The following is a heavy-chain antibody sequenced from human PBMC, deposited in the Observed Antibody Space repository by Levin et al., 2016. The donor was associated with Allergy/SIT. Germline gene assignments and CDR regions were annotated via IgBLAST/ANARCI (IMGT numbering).Heavy chain of an antibody. J-gene: IGHJ4*02. CDR2: INPSGGST. V-gene: IGHV1-46*01. D-gene: IGHD3-10*01. Sequence: WVRQAPGQGLEWMGIINPSGGSTSYAQKFQGRVTMTRDTSTSTVYMELSSLRSEDTAVYYCARDPLIRGYFDYWGQGTLVTVSS. CDR3: ARDPLIRGYFDY.